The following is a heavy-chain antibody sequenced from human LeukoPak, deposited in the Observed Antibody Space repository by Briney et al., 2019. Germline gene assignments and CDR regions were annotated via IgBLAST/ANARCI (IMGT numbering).Heavy chain of an antibody. V-gene: IGHV3-7*01. CDR1: GFTFSTYW. Sequence: GGSLRLSCAASGFTFSTYWMTWVRHAPGKGLEWVANIKEDGSREYYLDSVKGRFTISRDNAKNSLYLQMDSLTAEDTAVYYCARDSPGYGAYVSWGQGTLVSVSS. CDR3: ARDSPGYGAYVS. J-gene: IGHJ1*01. D-gene: IGHD5-12*01. CDR2: IKEDGSRE.